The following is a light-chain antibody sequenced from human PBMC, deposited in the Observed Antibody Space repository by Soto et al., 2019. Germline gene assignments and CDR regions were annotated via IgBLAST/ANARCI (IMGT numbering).Light chain of an antibody. V-gene: IGKV1-17*01. CDR3: QKYNSATLT. CDR1: QGIRND. J-gene: IGKJ4*01. Sequence: EIQMTQSASSMSASVGDRVTISCRASQGIRNDLGWYQQKPGRAPKRLIYDASNLQSGVPSRFSVSGSGTEGTLTISSLKNEDGATYDCQKYNSATLTFCGGTKVDIK. CDR2: DAS.